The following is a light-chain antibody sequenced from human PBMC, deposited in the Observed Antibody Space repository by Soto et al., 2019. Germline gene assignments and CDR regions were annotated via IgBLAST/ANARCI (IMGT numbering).Light chain of an antibody. CDR3: QQTDIPPLT. V-gene: IGKV1-39*01. CDR2: AAS. Sequence: DIQITQSPSSLSASVGDRVTITCRASQSISIYLNWYQQKPGKAPKLLIYAASSVQSGVPSRFSGGGSGTAFTLTISSLQPEDFATYYCQQTDIPPLTCGQGTKVEIK. CDR1: QSISIY. J-gene: IGKJ1*01.